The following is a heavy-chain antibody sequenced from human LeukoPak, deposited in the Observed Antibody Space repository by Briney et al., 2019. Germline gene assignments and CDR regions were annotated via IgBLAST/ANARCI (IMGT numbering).Heavy chain of an antibody. J-gene: IGHJ5*02. Sequence: SETLSLTCTVSGGSISSSSYYWGWIRQPPGKGLEWIGSIYYSGSTYYNPSLKSRVTISVDTSKNQFSLKLSSVTAADTAVYYCARQRWAITIFGVVDNWFDPWGRGTLVTVSS. D-gene: IGHD3-3*01. CDR2: IYYSGST. CDR1: GGSISSSSYY. CDR3: ARQRWAITIFGVVDNWFDP. V-gene: IGHV4-39*01.